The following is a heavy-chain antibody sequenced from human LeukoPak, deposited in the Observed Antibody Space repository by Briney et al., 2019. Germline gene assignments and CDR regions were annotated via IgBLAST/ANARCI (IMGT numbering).Heavy chain of an antibody. Sequence: SETLSLTCTVSGGSISSYYWGWIRQPPGKGLEWIGSIYYSGSTYYNPSLKSRVTISVDTSKNQFSLKLSSVTAADTAVYYSIAQYTGVVQGADYYGSGMLYYFDYWGQGTLVTVSS. J-gene: IGHJ4*02. V-gene: IGHV4-39*07. CDR2: IYYSGST. CDR3: IAQYTGVVQGADYYGSGMLYYFDY. D-gene: IGHD3-10*01. CDR1: GGSISSYY.